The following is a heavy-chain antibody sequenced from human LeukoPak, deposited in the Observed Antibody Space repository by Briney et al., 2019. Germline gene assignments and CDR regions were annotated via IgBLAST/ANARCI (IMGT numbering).Heavy chain of an antibody. CDR3: ARGPKHFPTSFDY. CDR2: ISSNGGST. J-gene: IGHJ4*02. V-gene: IGHV3-64*01. Sequence: GGSLRLSCAASGFTFSSYAMHWVRQAPGKGLEYVSAISSNGGSTYYANSVKGRFTISRDNAKNSLYLQMNSLRAENTAVYYCARGPKHFPTSFDYWGQGTLVTVSS. CDR1: GFTFSSYA.